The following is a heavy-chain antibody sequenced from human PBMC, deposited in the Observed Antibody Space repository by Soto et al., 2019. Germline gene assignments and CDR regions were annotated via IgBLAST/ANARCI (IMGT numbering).Heavy chain of an antibody. CDR2: IYYSGST. J-gene: IGHJ4*02. CDR3: ARVVTIFGVVSHFDY. V-gene: IGHV4-59*01. Sequence: QVQLQESGPGLVKPSETLSLTCTVSGGSISSYYCTWIRQPPGKGLEWIGYIYYSGSTNYNPSLKSRFTISVDTSKNQFSLKLSSVPAADTAVYYCARVVTIFGVVSHFDYWGQGTLVTVSS. D-gene: IGHD3-3*01. CDR1: GGSISSYY.